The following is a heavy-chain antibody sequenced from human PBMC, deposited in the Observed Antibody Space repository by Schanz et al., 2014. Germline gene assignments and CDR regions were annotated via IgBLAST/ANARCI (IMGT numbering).Heavy chain of an antibody. D-gene: IGHD3-9*01. J-gene: IGHJ5*02. CDR1: GITFSSHS. CDR2: ITYNGGTI. Sequence: EVQLVESGGGLIQPGGSLRLSCAASGITFSSHSFNWVRQAPGKGLEWISYITYNGGTIYYADSVKGRFTLYRDNAKDSLFLQMDSLRADDTAVYYCAKAADWPVTRFDPWGQGTLXTVSS. V-gene: IGHV3-48*01. CDR3: AKAADWPVTRFDP.